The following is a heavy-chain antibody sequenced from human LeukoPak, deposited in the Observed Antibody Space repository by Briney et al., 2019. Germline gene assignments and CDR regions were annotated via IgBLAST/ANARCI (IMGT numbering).Heavy chain of an antibody. Sequence: GESLKISCKGSGYSFTSYWISWVRQMPGKGLEWMGRIDPSDSYTNYSPSFQGHVTISADKSISTAYLQWSSLKASDTAMYYCASPGNQLPPLGYYGMDVWGKGTTVTVFS. CDR3: ASPGNQLPPLGYYGMDV. V-gene: IGHV5-10-1*01. J-gene: IGHJ6*04. CDR1: GYSFTSYW. D-gene: IGHD2-2*01. CDR2: IDPSDSYT.